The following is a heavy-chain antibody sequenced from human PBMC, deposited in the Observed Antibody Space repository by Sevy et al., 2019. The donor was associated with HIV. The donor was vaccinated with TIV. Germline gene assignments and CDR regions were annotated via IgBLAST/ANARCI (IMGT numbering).Heavy chain of an antibody. CDR1: GGSVTTTGYY. J-gene: IGHJ4*02. CDR3: ATGRRSGSPFDS. CDR2: IDYGGNT. Sequence: SETLSLTCIVSGGSVTTTGYYWGWVRQPPGKGLEWIGSIDYGGNTFYKPSLTSRVSISVDTSNNRFSLKLNSVTAADTAVYYCATGRRSGSPFDSWGQGTLVTVSS. D-gene: IGHD6-19*01. V-gene: IGHV4-39*02.